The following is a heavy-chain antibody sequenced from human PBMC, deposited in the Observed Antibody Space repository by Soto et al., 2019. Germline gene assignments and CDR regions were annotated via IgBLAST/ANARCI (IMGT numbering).Heavy chain of an antibody. CDR2: IVAGSGNT. J-gene: IGHJ5*02. V-gene: IGHV1-58*01. CDR3: AAFDPGPMGFDP. D-gene: IGHD3-9*01. Sequence: GASVKVSCKASGFTFSSSAVQWVRQARGQRLGWIGKIVAGSGNTNYAQKFQERVTSTRDMSTSTAYMELSSLRSEDTAFYYCAAFDPGPMGFDPWGQGTLVTVSS. CDR1: GFTFSSSA.